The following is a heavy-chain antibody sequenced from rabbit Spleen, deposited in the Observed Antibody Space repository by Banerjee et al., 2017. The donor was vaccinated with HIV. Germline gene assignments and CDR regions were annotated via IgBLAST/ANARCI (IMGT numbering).Heavy chain of an antibody. CDR2: IYADRSGST. D-gene: IGHD1-1*01. J-gene: IGHJ2*01. Sequence: QEQLVESGGGLVKPEGSLTLTCKASGFSFSDRDVMCWVRQAPGKGLECIACIYADRSGSTYYANWAKGRFTFSKTSSTTVTLQMTSLTAADTATYFCARNYVNAFDPWGPGTLVTVS. CDR1: GFSFSDRDV. CDR3: ARNYVNAFDP. V-gene: IGHV1S45*01.